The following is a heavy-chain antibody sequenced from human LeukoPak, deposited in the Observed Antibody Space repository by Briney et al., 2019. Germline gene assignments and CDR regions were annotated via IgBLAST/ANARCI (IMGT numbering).Heavy chain of an antibody. CDR3: AKANYFDY. Sequence: SETLSLTCTVSGGSINSYYWSWFRQPPGKGLEWIGNIYYSGSTNYNPSLKSRVTISIDTSKDQFSLKLSSVTAADTAVYYCAKANYFDYWGRGTLGIVSS. CDR2: IYYSGST. CDR1: GGSINSYY. J-gene: IGHJ4*02. V-gene: IGHV4-59*01.